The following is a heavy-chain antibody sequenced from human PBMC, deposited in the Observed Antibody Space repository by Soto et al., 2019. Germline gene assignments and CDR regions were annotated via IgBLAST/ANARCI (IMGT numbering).Heavy chain of an antibody. D-gene: IGHD2-8*01. CDR2: ISSSSSYI. J-gene: IGHJ6*02. V-gene: IGHV3-21*01. Sequence: GGSLRLSCAASGFTFSSHSMNWVRQAPGKGLEWVSSISSSSSYIYYADSVKGRFTISRDNAKNSLYLQMNSLRAEDTAVYYCARVVMDYGMDVWGQGTTVTVSS. CDR1: GFTFSSHS. CDR3: ARVVMDYGMDV.